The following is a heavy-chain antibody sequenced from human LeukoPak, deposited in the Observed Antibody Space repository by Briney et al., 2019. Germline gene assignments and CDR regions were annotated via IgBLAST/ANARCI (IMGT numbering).Heavy chain of an antibody. J-gene: IGHJ3*02. V-gene: IGHV3-23*01. D-gene: IGHD2-15*01. CDR1: GFAFPNYA. CDR3: AKPEGEVVTPYDAFDI. Sequence: GGSLRLSCAASGFAFPNYAMTWFRQAPGKGLEWVSSITATGAASYYADSVKGRFTISRDNSKNTLYLQMNSLRAEDTAVYYCAKPEGEVVTPYDAFDIWGQGTMVTVSS. CDR2: ITATGAAS.